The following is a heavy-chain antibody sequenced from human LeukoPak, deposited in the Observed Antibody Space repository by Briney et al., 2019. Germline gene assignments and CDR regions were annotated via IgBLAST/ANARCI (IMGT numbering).Heavy chain of an antibody. Sequence: GGSLRLSCAASGFNFSSYTMHWVRQAPGKGLEWVAVISYDGSNKYYADSVKGRFTISRDNSKNTLYLQMNSLRAEDTALYYCARESAAVFPGAEYFQYWGQGTLVTVSS. D-gene: IGHD6-13*01. CDR3: ARESAAVFPGAEYFQY. CDR1: GFNFSSYT. CDR2: ISYDGSNK. J-gene: IGHJ1*01. V-gene: IGHV3-30-3*01.